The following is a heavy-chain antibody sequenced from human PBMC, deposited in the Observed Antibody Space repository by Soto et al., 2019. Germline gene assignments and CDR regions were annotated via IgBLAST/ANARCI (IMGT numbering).Heavy chain of an antibody. CDR3: ERDRGSVFDS. Sequence: QVQLVESGGGVVQPGRSLRLSCAASGFTFSSYGMHWVRQAPGKGLDWVAVIWYDGSNKYYADSVKGRFTISRDNSKNTLYLQMNSLSAEDTAVYYCERDRGSVFDSWGQGTLVTVSS. CDR1: GFTFSSYG. D-gene: IGHD3-10*01. CDR2: IWYDGSNK. J-gene: IGHJ4*02. V-gene: IGHV3-33*01.